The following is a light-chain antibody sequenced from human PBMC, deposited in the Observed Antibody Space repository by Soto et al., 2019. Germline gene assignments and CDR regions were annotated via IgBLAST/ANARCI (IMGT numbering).Light chain of an antibody. CDR3: QQAFSAEWT. CDR2: TSF. Sequence: DIHMTQSPSSVSASVGDRVSITCRASQSIGTFLNWYQQKPGEAPNLLIHTSFTLYSGVPSRFSGTGSGTDFNPPISSMPTEDFATYFCQQAFSAEWTFGKGTKVDI. V-gene: IGKV1-39*01. CDR1: QSIGTF. J-gene: IGKJ1*01.